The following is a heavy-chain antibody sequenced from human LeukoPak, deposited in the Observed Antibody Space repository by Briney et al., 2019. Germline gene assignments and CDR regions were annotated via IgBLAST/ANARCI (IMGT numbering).Heavy chain of an antibody. Sequence: NPSETLSLTCTVSGNSISNSYWSWIRQPPGKGLEWIGYISHNGRPDYSPSLKSRVTISTDTSKNQFSLILTSVTAADTAVYFCARRIAARKAFDIWGQGTLVTVSS. CDR1: GNSISNSY. D-gene: IGHD6-6*01. CDR2: ISHNGRP. J-gene: IGHJ3*02. CDR3: ARRIAARKAFDI. V-gene: IGHV4-59*12.